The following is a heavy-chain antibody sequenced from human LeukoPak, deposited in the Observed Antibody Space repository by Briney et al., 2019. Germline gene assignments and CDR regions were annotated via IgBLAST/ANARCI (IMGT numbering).Heavy chain of an antibody. Sequence: GGSLRLSCAASGFTFSDYYMTWIRQAPGKGLEWISYISRSGSMHYADSVKGRFTISRDNAKNSLYLQMSSLRVEDTAVYYCARVGSSAWYSDYWGQGTLVTVSS. CDR1: GFTFSDYY. V-gene: IGHV3-11*01. D-gene: IGHD6-19*01. J-gene: IGHJ4*02. CDR2: ISRSGSM. CDR3: ARVGSSAWYSDY.